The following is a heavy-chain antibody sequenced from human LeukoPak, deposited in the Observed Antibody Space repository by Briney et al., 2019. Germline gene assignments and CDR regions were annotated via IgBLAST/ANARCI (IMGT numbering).Heavy chain of an antibody. D-gene: IGHD3-22*01. Sequence: ASVKVSCKASGYTFSDYGVSWVRQAPGQGLEWMGRISAYNGNTNYLQKFQGRVTMTTDTSTATAYMELRSLRPGDTAVYFCARGPRYSYDSSILLFDYWGQGTLVTVSS. CDR1: GYTFSDYG. CDR2: ISAYNGNT. V-gene: IGHV1-18*01. CDR3: ARGPRYSYDSSILLFDY. J-gene: IGHJ4*02.